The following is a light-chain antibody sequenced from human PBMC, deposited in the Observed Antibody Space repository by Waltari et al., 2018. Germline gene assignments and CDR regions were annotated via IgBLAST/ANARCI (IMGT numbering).Light chain of an antibody. J-gene: IGLJ1*01. CDR3: QVWHPDIDPGV. CDR1: NIGSYS. Sequence: SYVLTQPPSVSVAPGETARITCGGDNIGSYSVHWYQQKPRQAPVLVIFYDSARPSGIPARLSGSNSGNTATLTITSVEAGDEARYYCQVWHPDIDPGVFGTGTEVTVL. CDR2: YDS. V-gene: IGLV3-21*04.